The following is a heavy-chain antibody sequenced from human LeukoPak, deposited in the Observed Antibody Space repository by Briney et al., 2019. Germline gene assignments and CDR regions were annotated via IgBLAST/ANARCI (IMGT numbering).Heavy chain of an antibody. CDR2: IKSKSDAGTI. Sequence: GGSLKLSCVGSGFTFSDAWMSWVRQAPGKGLEWVGRIKSKSDAGTIDYAAPVKGRFTISRDDSRNTLYLQMNSLKTEDTAVYYCTTRRQDGWWGQGTLVTVS. D-gene: IGHD2-15*01. V-gene: IGHV3-15*01. CDR3: TTRRQDGW. J-gene: IGHJ4*02. CDR1: GFTFSDAW.